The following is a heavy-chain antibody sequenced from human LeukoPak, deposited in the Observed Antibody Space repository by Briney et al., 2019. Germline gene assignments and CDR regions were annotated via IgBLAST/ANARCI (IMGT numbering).Heavy chain of an antibody. V-gene: IGHV4-38-2*01. CDR3: ARSYYDFWSGYLYHYYYYMDV. CDR2: IYHSGST. Sequence: PSETLSLTCAVSGYSISSGYYWGWIRQPPGKGLEWIGSIYHSGSTSYNPSLKSRVTISVDTSKNQFSLKLSSVTAADTAVYYCARSYYDFWSGYLYHYYYYMDVWGKGTTVTVSS. D-gene: IGHD3-3*01. J-gene: IGHJ6*03. CDR1: GYSISSGYY.